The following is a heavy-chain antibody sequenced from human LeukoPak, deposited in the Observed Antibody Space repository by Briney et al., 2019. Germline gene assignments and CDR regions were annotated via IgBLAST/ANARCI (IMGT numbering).Heavy chain of an antibody. D-gene: IGHD6-13*01. CDR1: GFTFSDSH. J-gene: IGHJ4*02. CDR3: ARDGYSSSWYGYYFDY. Sequence: GGSLRLSCAASGFTFSDSHMNWVRQAPGKGLEWVSYISGSSSNIYYADSVKGRSTISRDNAKNSLYLQMNSLRAEDTAVYYCARDGYSSSWYGYYFDYWGQGTLVTVSS. V-gene: IGHV3-21*05. CDR2: ISGSSSNI.